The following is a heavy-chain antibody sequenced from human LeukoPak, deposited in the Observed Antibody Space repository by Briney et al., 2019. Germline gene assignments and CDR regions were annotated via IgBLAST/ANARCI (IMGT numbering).Heavy chain of an antibody. CDR1: GGSISSSSYY. V-gene: IGHV4-39*07. CDR3: AREPILLQGLDY. D-gene: IGHD2-15*01. CDR2: IYYSGST. J-gene: IGHJ4*02. Sequence: SETLSLTCTVSGGSISSSSYYWGWIRQPPGKGLEWIGSIYYSGSTYYNPSLKSRVTISVDTSKNQFSLKLSSVTAADTAVYYCAREPILLQGLDYWGQGTLVTVSS.